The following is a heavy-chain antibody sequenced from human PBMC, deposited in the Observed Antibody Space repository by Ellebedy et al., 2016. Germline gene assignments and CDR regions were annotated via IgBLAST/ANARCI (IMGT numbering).Heavy chain of an antibody. CDR2: VDPVGRI. D-gene: IGHD2-15*01. CDR3: AKEPPVVGNYFYGMDV. V-gene: IGHV3-13*01. Sequence: GGSLRLXXAASGFTIRNTVMHWVCQVPGKGLEWVSSVDPVGRIFYKDSVKGRFTISREAAKNSLYLQMNSLRAEDTALYYCAKEPPVVGNYFYGMDVWGQGTTVTVSS. CDR1: GFTIRNTV. J-gene: IGHJ6*02.